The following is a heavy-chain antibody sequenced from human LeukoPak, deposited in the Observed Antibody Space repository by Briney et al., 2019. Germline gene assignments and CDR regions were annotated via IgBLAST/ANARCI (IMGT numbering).Heavy chain of an antibody. CDR1: GGSFSGYY. Sequence: SETLSLTCAVYGGSFSGYYWSWIRQPPGKGLEWIGEINHSGSTNYNPSLKSRVTISIDTSKNQFSLQLSSVTAADTAVYYCARSSVVVVAATRSYGMDVWGQGTTVTVSS. D-gene: IGHD2-15*01. CDR3: ARSSVVVVAATRSYGMDV. V-gene: IGHV4-34*01. CDR2: INHSGST. J-gene: IGHJ6*02.